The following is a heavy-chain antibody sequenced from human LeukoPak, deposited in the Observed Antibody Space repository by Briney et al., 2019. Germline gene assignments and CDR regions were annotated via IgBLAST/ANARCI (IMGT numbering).Heavy chain of an antibody. V-gene: IGHV4-61*02. Sequence: PSQTLSLTCTVSGGSISSGSYYWSWIRQPAGKGLEWIGRIYTSGSTNYNPSLKSRVTISVDTSKNQFSLKLSSVTAADTAVYYCARCYCSSTSCFRVPYYYMDVWGKGTTVTVSS. CDR3: ARCYCSSTSCFRVPYYYMDV. CDR1: GGSISSGSYY. CDR2: IYTSGST. J-gene: IGHJ6*03. D-gene: IGHD2-2*01.